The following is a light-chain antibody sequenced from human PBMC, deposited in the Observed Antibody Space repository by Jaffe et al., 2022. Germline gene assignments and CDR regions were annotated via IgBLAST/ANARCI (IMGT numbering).Light chain of an antibody. CDR2: DAS. CDR1: QSFSNAY. Sequence: EIVLTQSPGTLSLSPGERATLSCRASQSFSNAYLAWYQQKPGQAPRLLFYDASSRATGIPDRFSGSVSGTDFTLTISRLEPEDFAVYYCQQYGSSPGTFGQGTKLEIK. CDR3: QQYGSSPGT. V-gene: IGKV3-20*01. J-gene: IGKJ2*01.